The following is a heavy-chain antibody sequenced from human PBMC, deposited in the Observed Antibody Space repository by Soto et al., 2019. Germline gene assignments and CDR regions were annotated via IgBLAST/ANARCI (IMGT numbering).Heavy chain of an antibody. CDR2: ISGSGSSI. J-gene: IGHJ5*02. CDR1: GFTFSNYA. Sequence: EVQLLESGGGLVQPGGSLRLSCAASGFTFSNYAMTWVRQAPGKGLEWVSGISGSGSSIYYADSVKGRFTISRDNSKTTLYLPMNSLRAEDTAVYYCAKGGDSSSWKNWFDPWGQGTLVTVSS. CDR3: AKGGDSSSWKNWFDP. V-gene: IGHV3-23*01. D-gene: IGHD6-13*01.